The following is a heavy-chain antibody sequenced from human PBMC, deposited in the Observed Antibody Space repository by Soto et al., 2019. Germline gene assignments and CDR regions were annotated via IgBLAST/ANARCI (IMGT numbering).Heavy chain of an antibody. V-gene: IGHV5-51*01. CDR1: GYSFTSYW. Sequence: GESLKISCKGSGYSFTSYWIGWVRQMPGKGLEWMGIIYPGDSDTRYSPSFQGQATTSADKPISPAYLQGSSLKASDTPIYYCARLGGDSSGWYDNWLDPWGKGTLVTVPS. CDR3: ARLGGDSSGWYDNWLDP. D-gene: IGHD6-19*01. J-gene: IGHJ5*02. CDR2: IYPGDSDT.